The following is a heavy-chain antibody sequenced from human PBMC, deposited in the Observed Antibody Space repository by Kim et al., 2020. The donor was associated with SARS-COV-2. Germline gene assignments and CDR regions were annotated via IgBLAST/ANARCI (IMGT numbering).Heavy chain of an antibody. J-gene: IGHJ4*02. V-gene: IGHV4-30-2*03. Sequence: YPPSLQSRLTISVDESQNQFSLELSSVTAADMAVYYCARLRRRDWCFDYWGQGTLVTVSS. D-gene: IGHD3-9*01. CDR3: ARLRRRDWCFDY.